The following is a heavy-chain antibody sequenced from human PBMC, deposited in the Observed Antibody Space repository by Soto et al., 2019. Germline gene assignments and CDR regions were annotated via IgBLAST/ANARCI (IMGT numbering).Heavy chain of an antibody. D-gene: IGHD3-10*01. CDR2: INHSGST. CDR1: GGSFSGYY. J-gene: IGHJ5*02. V-gene: IGHV4-34*01. Sequence: SETLSLTCAVYGGSFSGYYWSWIRQPPGKGLEWIGEINHSGSTNYNPSLKSRVTISVDTSKNQFSLKLSSVTAADTAVYYCARGLEYYYGSGSYHLKGGRNWFDPWGQGTLVTVSS. CDR3: ARGLEYYYGSGSYHLKGGRNWFDP.